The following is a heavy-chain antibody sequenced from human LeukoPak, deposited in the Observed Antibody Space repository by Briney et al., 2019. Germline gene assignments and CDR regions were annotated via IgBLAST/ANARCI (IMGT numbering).Heavy chain of an antibody. Sequence: ASVKVSCKASGFSFSTSAITWVRQAPDRGLEWIGWISPTHVKTNPAQNLQGRVTLTIDSSSSTAFMEVRSLTSDDTAVYYCARGRVPGYYGMDVWGQGTTVTVSS. CDR2: ISPTHVKT. CDR3: ARGRVPGYYGMDV. J-gene: IGHJ6*02. CDR1: GFSFSTSA. V-gene: IGHV1-18*01.